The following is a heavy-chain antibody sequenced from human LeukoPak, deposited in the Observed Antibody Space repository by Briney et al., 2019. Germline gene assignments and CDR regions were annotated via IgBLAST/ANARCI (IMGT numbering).Heavy chain of an antibody. Sequence: ASVKVSCKTSGYTFTGYYLFWVRQAPGQGLERMGWINPNSGGTNYAQTFQGRVTMTRDTSIRTAYMELSRLTSDDTAVYYCVRLYDWGRLDYWGQGTLVTVSS. CDR3: VRLYDWGRLDY. D-gene: IGHD3-9*01. CDR2: INPNSGGT. V-gene: IGHV1-2*02. CDR1: GYTFTGYY. J-gene: IGHJ4*02.